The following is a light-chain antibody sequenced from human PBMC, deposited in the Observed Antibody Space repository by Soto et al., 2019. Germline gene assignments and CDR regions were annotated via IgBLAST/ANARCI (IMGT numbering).Light chain of an antibody. CDR1: QSVSNNH. CDR3: QQYGSSTYT. V-gene: IGKV3-20*01. Sequence: EIVLTQSPGSLSLSPRERATLSCRASQSVSNNHLAWYQQKPGQAPRLLIYGASRGATGIPDRFSGSGSGTEFTLTISRLEPEDFAVYYCQQYGSSTYTFGQGTKVDIK. J-gene: IGKJ2*01. CDR2: GAS.